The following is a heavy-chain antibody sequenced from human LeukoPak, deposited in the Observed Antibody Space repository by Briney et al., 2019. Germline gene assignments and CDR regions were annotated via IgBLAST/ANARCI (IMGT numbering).Heavy chain of an antibody. D-gene: IGHD3-16*01. J-gene: IGHJ6*02. CDR1: GYTFTNYY. CDR2: INPSGGST. Sequence: ASVKVSCKASGYTFTNYYMHWVRPAPGQGLEWMGIINPSGGSTSYAQKFQGRVTMTRDTSTSTVYMELSSLRSEDTAVYYCAREIGMGAFDYYYYGMDVWGQGTTVTVSS. CDR3: AREIGMGAFDYYYYGMDV. V-gene: IGHV1-46*01.